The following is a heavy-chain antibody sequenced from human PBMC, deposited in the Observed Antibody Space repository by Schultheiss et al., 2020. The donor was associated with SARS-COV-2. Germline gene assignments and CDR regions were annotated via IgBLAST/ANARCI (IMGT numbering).Heavy chain of an antibody. Sequence: SETLSLTCAVSGGSISSSNWWSWVRQPPGKGLEWIGEIYHSGSTNYNPSLKSRVTISVDTSKNQFSLKLSSVTAAETAVYYCARSRGYSGYDNAFDAFDIWGQGTMVTVSS. CDR2: IYHSGST. CDR1: GGSISSSNW. V-gene: IGHV4-4*02. D-gene: IGHD5-12*01. CDR3: ARSRGYSGYDNAFDAFDI. J-gene: IGHJ3*02.